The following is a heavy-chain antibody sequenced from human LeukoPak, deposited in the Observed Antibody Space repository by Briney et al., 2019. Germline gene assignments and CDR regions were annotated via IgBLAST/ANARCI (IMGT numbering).Heavy chain of an antibody. D-gene: IGHD3-16*01. CDR1: GGSIGTSY. V-gene: IGHV4-59*08. CDR3: ARGGMAAVFDY. CDR2: VYYSGST. J-gene: IGHJ4*02. Sequence: PSETLSLTSTVSGGSIGTSYWSWIRQPPGKRLEWIGYVYYSGSTNYSPSLKSRVTISVDTSKNQFSLKLTSVTAADTAVYYCARGGMAAVFDYWGQGTLVTVSS.